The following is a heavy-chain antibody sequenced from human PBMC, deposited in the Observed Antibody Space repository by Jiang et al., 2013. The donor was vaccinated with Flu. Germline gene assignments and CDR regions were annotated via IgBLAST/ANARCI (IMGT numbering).Heavy chain of an antibody. CDR1: GYTFTRYH. CDR2: INPSGGST. J-gene: IGHJ4*02. Sequence: GAEVKKPGASVKVSCKASGYTFTRYHMHWVRQAPGQGLEWMGIINPSGGSTNYAQKFQGRVTMTRDTSTSTVYMDLSSLRSEDTAVYYCARSECGGNCYTDHFDYWGQGTLVTVSS. D-gene: IGHD2-15*01. V-gene: IGHV1-46*01. CDR3: ARSECGGNCYTDHFDY.